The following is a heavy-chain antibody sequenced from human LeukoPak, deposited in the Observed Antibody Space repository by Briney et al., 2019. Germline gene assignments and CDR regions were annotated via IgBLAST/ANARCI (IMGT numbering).Heavy chain of an antibody. Sequence: PSETLSLTCAVYGGSFSGYYWSWIRQPPGKGLEWIGEINHSGSTNYNPSLKSRVTISVDTSKNQFSLKLSSVTAADTAVYYCARAPDVEDWGQGTLVTVSS. J-gene: IGHJ4*02. V-gene: IGHV4-34*01. D-gene: IGHD2-15*01. CDR3: ARAPDVED. CDR2: INHSGST. CDR1: GGSFSGYY.